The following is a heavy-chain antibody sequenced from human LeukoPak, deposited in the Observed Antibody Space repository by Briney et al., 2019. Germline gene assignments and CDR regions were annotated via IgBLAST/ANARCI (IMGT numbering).Heavy chain of an antibody. Sequence: ASVKLSCKASGYTFTGYYMHWVRQAPGQGLEWMGWINPNSGGTNYAQKFQGRVTMTRDASISTAYMELSRLRSDDTAVYSCAREAAVGRHFDYRGQGTLATVSS. J-gene: IGHJ4*02. V-gene: IGHV1-2*02. CDR3: AREAAVGRHFDY. D-gene: IGHD3-10*01. CDR1: GYTFTGYY. CDR2: INPNSGGT.